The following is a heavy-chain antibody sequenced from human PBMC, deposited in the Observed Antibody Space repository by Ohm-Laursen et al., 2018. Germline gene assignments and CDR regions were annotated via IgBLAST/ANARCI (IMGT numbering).Heavy chain of an antibody. CDR1: GFSFSNFW. V-gene: IGHV3-7*01. CDR2: IKQDGTEK. J-gene: IGHJ4*02. Sequence: SLSLSCAATGFSFSNFWLSWVRQAPGKGLEWVVSIKQDGTEKHYAESMQGRITISRDNAKNSVYLQMNSLRAEDTAIYYCARDPIDNNGYNPDYWGQGTLVTVSS. D-gene: IGHD1-14*01. CDR3: ARDPIDNNGYNPDY.